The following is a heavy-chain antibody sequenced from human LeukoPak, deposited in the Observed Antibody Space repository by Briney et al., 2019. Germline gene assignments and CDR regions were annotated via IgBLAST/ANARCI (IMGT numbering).Heavy chain of an antibody. Sequence: ASVKVSCKASGYTFTSYGISWVRQAPGQGLEWMGWISAYNGNTNYAQKLQGRVTMTTDTSTSTAYMELRSLRSDDTAVYYCARDSEAYCGGDCYSDYWGQGTLVTVSS. D-gene: IGHD2-21*02. CDR2: ISAYNGNT. CDR3: ARDSEAYCGGDCYSDY. V-gene: IGHV1-18*01. CDR1: GYTFTSYG. J-gene: IGHJ4*02.